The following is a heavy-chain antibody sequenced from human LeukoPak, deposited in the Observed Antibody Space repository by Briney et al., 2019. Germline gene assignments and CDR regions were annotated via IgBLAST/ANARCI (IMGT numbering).Heavy chain of an antibody. V-gene: IGHV5-51*01. CDR1: GYSFTSYW. CDR3: ARRQWWNYGDFGFDP. D-gene: IGHD4-17*01. CDR2: IYPGDSDT. Sequence: GESLKISCKGSGYSFTSYWIGWVRPLPGKGLEWMGIIYPGDSDTRYSPSFQGQVTISADKSISTAYLQWSSLKASDTAMYYCARRQWWNYGDFGFDPWGQGTLVTVSS. J-gene: IGHJ5*02.